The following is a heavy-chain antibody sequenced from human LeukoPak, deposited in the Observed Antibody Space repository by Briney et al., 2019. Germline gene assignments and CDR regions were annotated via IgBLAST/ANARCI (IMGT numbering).Heavy chain of an antibody. V-gene: IGHV1-18*01. D-gene: IGHD6-13*01. J-gene: IGHJ4*02. CDR1: GYTFTSYG. CDR3: ATSSSWYEGGYYFDY. CDR2: ISAYNGNT. Sequence: ASVKVSCKASGYTFTSYGILWVRQAPGQGLEWMGWISAYNGNTNYAQKLQGRVTMTTDTSTSTAYMELRSLRSDDTAVYYCATSSSWYEGGYYFDYWGQGTLVTVSS.